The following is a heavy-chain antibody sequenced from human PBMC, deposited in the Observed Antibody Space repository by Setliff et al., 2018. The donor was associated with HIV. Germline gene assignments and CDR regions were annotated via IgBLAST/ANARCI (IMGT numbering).Heavy chain of an antibody. V-gene: IGHV4-59*11. CDR3: ARVPRQLLKGAAAYFDY. CDR1: GGSISSHY. D-gene: IGHD5-18*01. J-gene: IGHJ4*02. CDR2: IYYSGST. Sequence: PSETLSLTCTVSGGSISSHYWSWIRQPPGKGLEWIGYIYYSGSTNYNPSLKSRVTMSVDTSKNQFSLRLSSVTAADTAVYYCARVPRQLLKGAAAYFDYWGQGTLVTVSS.